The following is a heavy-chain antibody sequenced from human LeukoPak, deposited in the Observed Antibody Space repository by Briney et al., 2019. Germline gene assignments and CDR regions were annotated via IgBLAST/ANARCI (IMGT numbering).Heavy chain of an antibody. CDR2: IYTSGST. D-gene: IGHD6-13*01. Sequence: PSQTLSLTCTVSGGSISSGSYYWSWIRQPAGKGLEWIGRIYTSGSTNYNPSLKSRVTISVDTSGNQFSLKLSSVTAADTAVYYCARDSGSSWYGGDYFDYWGQGTLVTVSS. V-gene: IGHV4-61*02. CDR3: ARDSGSSWYGGDYFDY. CDR1: GGSISSGSYY. J-gene: IGHJ4*02.